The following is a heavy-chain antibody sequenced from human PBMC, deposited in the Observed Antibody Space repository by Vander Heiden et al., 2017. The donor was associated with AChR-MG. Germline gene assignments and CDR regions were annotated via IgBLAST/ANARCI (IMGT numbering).Heavy chain of an antibody. CDR2: IWYDGSNK. J-gene: IGHJ4*02. CDR3: ARSGDYSYVYFDY. V-gene: IGHV3-33*01. Sequence: QVQLVESGGGVVQPGRSLRLSCPASGFTFSSYGMHWVRQAPGKGLEWVAVIWYDGSNKYYADSVKGRFTISRDNSKNTLYLQMNSLRAEDTAVYYCARSGDYSYVYFDYWGQGTLVTVSS. CDR1: GFTFSSYG. D-gene: IGHD4-17*01.